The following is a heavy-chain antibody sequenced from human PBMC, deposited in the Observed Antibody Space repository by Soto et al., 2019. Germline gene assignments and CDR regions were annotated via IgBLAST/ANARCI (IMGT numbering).Heavy chain of an antibody. J-gene: IGHJ4*02. Sequence: GGSLRLSCAASGFTFRSYDMHWVRQATGKGLEWVAAIGTAGETYYPGSVKGRFTISRENVKSSLYLQMNSLRAGDTAVYYCARAIAVDGALILDYWGQGTLVTVSS. CDR2: IGTAGET. V-gene: IGHV3-13*01. CDR1: GFTFRSYD. CDR3: ARAIAVDGALILDY. D-gene: IGHD6-19*01.